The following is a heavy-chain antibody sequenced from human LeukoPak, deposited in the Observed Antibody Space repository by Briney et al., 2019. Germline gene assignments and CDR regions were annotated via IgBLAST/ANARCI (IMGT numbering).Heavy chain of an antibody. Sequence: GGSLRLSCAASGFTFSSYEMNWVRQAPGKGLEWVSAISGSGGSTYYADSVKGRFTISRDNSKNTLYLQMNSLRAEDTAVYYCAKARAYDYVWGSLDYWGQGTLVTVSS. CDR1: GFTFSSYE. D-gene: IGHD3-16*01. V-gene: IGHV3-23*01. J-gene: IGHJ4*02. CDR2: ISGSGGST. CDR3: AKARAYDYVWGSLDY.